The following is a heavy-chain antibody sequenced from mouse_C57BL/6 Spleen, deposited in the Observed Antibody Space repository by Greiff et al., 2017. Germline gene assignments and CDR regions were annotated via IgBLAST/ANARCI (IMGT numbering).Heavy chain of an antibody. D-gene: IGHD2-4*01. CDR1: GYSITSGYY. CDR3: ARVVNDYDVGDY. V-gene: IGHV3-6*01. CDR2: LSYDGSN. J-gene: IGHJ2*01. Sequence: EVQLQQSGPGLVKPSQSLSLTCSVTGYSITSGYYWNWIRQFPGNKLEWMGYLSYDGSNNYNPSLKNRISITRDTSKNQFFLKLNSVTTEDTATYYCARVVNDYDVGDYGGQGTTLTVSS.